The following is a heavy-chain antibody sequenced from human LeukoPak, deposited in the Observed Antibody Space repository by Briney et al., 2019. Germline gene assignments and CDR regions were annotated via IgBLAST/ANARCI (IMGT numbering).Heavy chain of an antibody. Sequence: GGSLRLSCAASGFTFSIYSMHWVRQAPGKGLEWVAVILYDGISKDYADPVKGRFTISRDNSKNTLYLQMNSLRAEDTAVYYCARGGYGGQRAYYMDVWGKGTTVTVSS. CDR1: GFTFSIYS. J-gene: IGHJ6*03. CDR3: ARGGYGGQRAYYMDV. CDR2: ILYDGISK. V-gene: IGHV3-30-3*01. D-gene: IGHD5-12*01.